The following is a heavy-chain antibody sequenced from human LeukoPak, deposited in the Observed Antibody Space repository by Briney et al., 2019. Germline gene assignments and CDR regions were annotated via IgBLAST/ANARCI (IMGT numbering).Heavy chain of an antibody. J-gene: IGHJ5*02. CDR1: GFPFSASA. CDR3: ATVKYDYGDPVGWFDP. Sequence: GGSLRLSCAASGFPFSASAMTWVRQAPGKGLEWVSRILSTGTTYYADSVRGRFTISRDNSKNTLYLLMTSLRADDTAVYYCATVKYDYGDPVGWFDPWGQGTLVTVSS. CDR2: ILSTGTT. D-gene: IGHD4-17*01. V-gene: IGHV3-23*01.